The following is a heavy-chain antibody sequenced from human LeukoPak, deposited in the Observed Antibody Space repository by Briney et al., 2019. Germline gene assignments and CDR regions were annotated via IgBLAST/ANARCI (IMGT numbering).Heavy chain of an antibody. Sequence: PGRSLRLSCAASGFTFDDYAMHWVRQAPGKGLEWVSGISWNSGSIGYADSVKGRFTISRDNAKNSLYLQMNSLRAEDMALYYCAKDTSGSSWYGGGFDYWGQRTLVTVSS. D-gene: IGHD6-13*01. CDR3: AKDTSGSSWYGGGFDY. CDR1: GFTFDDYA. V-gene: IGHV3-9*03. J-gene: IGHJ4*02. CDR2: ISWNSGSI.